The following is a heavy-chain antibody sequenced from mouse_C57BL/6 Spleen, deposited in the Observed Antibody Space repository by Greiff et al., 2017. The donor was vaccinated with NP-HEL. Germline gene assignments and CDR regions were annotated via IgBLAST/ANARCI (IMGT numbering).Heavy chain of an antibody. V-gene: IGHV1-50*01. D-gene: IGHD1-1*01. CDR3: ARSSTVVDV. Sequence: QVQLQQPGAELVKPGASVKLSCKASGYTFTSYWMQWVKQRPGQGLEWIGEIDPSDSYTNYNQKFKGKATLTVDTSSSTAYMQLSSLTSEDSAVYYCARSSTVVDVWGTGTMVTVSS. J-gene: IGHJ1*03. CDR2: IDPSDSYT. CDR1: GYTFTSYW.